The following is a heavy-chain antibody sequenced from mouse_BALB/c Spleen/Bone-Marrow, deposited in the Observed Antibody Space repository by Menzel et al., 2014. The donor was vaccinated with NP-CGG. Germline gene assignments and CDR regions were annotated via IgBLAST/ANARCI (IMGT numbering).Heavy chain of an antibody. D-gene: IGHD2-1*01. Sequence: EVMLVESGGGLVKPGGSLKLSCAASGFTFSDYYMYWVRQTPEKRLEWVATISNGGSYNYYPDSVKGRFTISRDNAKNNLYLQMSSLKSEDTAMYYCARYGNYPMDYWGQGTSVTVSS. CDR1: GFTFSDYY. CDR2: ISNGGSYN. J-gene: IGHJ4*01. V-gene: IGHV5-4*02. CDR3: ARYGNYPMDY.